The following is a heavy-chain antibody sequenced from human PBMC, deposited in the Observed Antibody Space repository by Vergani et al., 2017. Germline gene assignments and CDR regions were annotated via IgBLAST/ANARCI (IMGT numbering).Heavy chain of an antibody. Sequence: QVQLQESGPGLVKPSETLSLTCTVSGGSISSYYWSWIRQPPGKGLEWIGYIYYSGSTNYNPSLKSRVTISVDTSKNQFSLKLGSVTAADTAVYYCAREVTCSSTSCYSGAVDIWGQGTMVTVSS. CDR2: IYYSGST. D-gene: IGHD2-2*01. CDR1: GGSISSYY. CDR3: AREVTCSSTSCYSGAVDI. J-gene: IGHJ3*02. V-gene: IGHV4-59*01.